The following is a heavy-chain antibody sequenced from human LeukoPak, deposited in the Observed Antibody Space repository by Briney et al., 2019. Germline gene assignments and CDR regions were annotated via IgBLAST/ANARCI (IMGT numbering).Heavy chain of an antibody. Sequence: PGGSLRLSCAASGFTVSSNYMSWVRQAPGKGLEWVSVIYSGGSTYYADSVKGRFTISRDNSKNTVYLQMNSLRAEDTAVYYCARVSSSHYYGMDVWGQGTTVTVSS. D-gene: IGHD6-13*01. CDR3: ARVSSSHYYGMDV. V-gene: IGHV3-53*01. CDR2: IYSGGST. CDR1: GFTVSSNY. J-gene: IGHJ6*02.